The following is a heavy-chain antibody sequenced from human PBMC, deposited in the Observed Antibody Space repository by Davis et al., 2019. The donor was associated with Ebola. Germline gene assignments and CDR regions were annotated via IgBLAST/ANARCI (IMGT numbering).Heavy chain of an antibody. CDR1: GGSFSGYY. J-gene: IGHJ4*02. Sequence: SETLSLTCAVYGGSFSGYYWSWIRQPPGKGLEWIGEINHSGSTNYNPSLKSRVTISVDTSKNQFSLKLSSVTAADTAVYYCARATATTKDFDYWVQGTLVTVSS. V-gene: IGHV4-34*01. D-gene: IGHD5-18*01. CDR2: INHSGST. CDR3: ARATATTKDFDY.